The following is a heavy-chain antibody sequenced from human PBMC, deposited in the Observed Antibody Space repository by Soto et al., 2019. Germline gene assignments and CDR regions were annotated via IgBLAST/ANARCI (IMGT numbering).Heavy chain of an antibody. J-gene: IGHJ5*02. V-gene: IGHV2-5*02. CDR1: GFSLSNSGVG. CDR2: IYWDDGK. CDR3: AHSSRGSVAVLPDWFDP. D-gene: IGHD6-19*01. Sequence: QITLKESGPTLVKPTQTLTLTCTFSGFSLSNSGVGVGWLRQPTGKALQCLALIYWDDGKRYSPSLKSRLTITKNTSKNRVVLTMTSMDPVHTATYYCAHSSRGSVAVLPDWFDPCVQGTLFTVSS.